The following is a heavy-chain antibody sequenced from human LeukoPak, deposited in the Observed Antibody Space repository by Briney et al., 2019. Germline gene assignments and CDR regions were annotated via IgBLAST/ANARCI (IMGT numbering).Heavy chain of an antibody. J-gene: IGHJ6*03. D-gene: IGHD3-10*01. CDR1: GGSISSSSYY. Sequence: SETLSLTCTVSGGSISSSSYYWGWIRQPPGKGLEWIGSIYYSGSTFYNPSLKSRVTISVDTSKNQFSLKLSSVTATDTAVYYCAKTQTRVVWGKGTTVTVSS. V-gene: IGHV4-39*01. CDR3: AKTQTRVV. CDR2: IYYSGST.